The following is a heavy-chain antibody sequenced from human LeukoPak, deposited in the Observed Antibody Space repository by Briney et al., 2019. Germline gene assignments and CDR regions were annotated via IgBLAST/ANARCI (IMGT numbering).Heavy chain of an antibody. V-gene: IGHV1-69*13. J-gene: IGHJ6*02. CDR2: IIPIFGTA. CDR3: ASAKYYDILTGYPKPYYYYGMDV. CDR1: GGTFSSYA. Sequence: GASVKVSCKASGGTFSSYAISWVRQAPGQGLEWMGGIIPIFGTANYAQKFQGRVTITADESTSTAYMELSSLRSEDTAVYYCASAKYYDILTGYPKPYYYYGMDVWGQGTTATVSS. D-gene: IGHD3-9*01.